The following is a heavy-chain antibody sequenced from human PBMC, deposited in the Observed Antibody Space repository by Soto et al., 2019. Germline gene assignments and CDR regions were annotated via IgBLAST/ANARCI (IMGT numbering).Heavy chain of an antibody. V-gene: IGHV1-18*01. CDR2: ISAYNGNT. D-gene: IGHD3-9*01. J-gene: IGHJ6*02. Sequence: ASVKVSCKASGYTFTSYGISWVRQAPGQGLEWMGWISAYNGNTNYAQKLQGRVTMTTDTSTSTAYMELRSLRSDDTAVYYCARVSVLRYFDCPSRYYGMDVWGQGTTLTVSS. CDR1: GYTFTSYG. CDR3: ARVSVLRYFDCPSRYYGMDV.